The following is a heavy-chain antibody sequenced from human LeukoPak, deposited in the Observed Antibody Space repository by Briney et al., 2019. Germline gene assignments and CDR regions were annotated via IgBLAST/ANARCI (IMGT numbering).Heavy chain of an antibody. D-gene: IGHD1-26*01. V-gene: IGHV3-33*01. CDR2: IWYDGSNE. CDR1: GFTFSSFD. Sequence: GGSLRLSCAASGFTFSSFDMHWVRQAPGKGLEWVALIWYDGSNEYYGDSVKGPFTISRDNSKNTLYLQLNSLRAEDTAVYYCARDLGSGTQSVYFDYWGQGTLVTVSS. CDR3: ARDLGSGTQSVYFDY. J-gene: IGHJ4*02.